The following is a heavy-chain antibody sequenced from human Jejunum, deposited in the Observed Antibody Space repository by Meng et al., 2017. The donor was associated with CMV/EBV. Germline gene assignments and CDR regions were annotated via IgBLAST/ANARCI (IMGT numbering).Heavy chain of an antibody. CDR1: NFA. V-gene: IGHV3-30*02. D-gene: IGHD1-26*01. CDR2: IRYDGNSE. J-gene: IGHJ6*02. CDR3: AKDQGRGVGSFYYFHGLDV. Sequence: NFAMHWVRQAPGKGLEWVTFIRYDGNSEDYADSVKGRFTISRDNSRDTPYLQLNSLRSDDSALYYCAKDQGRGVGSFYYFHGLDVWGQGTTVTVSS.